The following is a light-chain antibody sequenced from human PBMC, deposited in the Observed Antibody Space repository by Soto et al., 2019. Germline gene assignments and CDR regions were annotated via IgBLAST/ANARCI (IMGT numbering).Light chain of an antibody. CDR1: QSVSSY. J-gene: IGKJ3*01. Sequence: DIQMTQSPSTLSASVGDRVTITCRASQSVSSYLAWYQHRPGEAPKLLIYTASSLESGVPSRFSGSGFGTEFTLTISSMQPDDFATYYCQQYYNGPTVGPGTKVEIK. CDR2: TAS. V-gene: IGKV1-5*01. CDR3: QQYYNGPT.